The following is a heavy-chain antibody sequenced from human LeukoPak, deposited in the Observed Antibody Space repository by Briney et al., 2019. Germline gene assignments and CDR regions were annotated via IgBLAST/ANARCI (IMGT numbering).Heavy chain of an antibody. J-gene: IGHJ4*02. D-gene: IGHD6-13*01. CDR1: RYIFTSYY. Sequence: ASVKVSCKASRYIFTSYYIHWVRQAPGQGLEWMGWINPNNGGTKYAQKFQGRVTMTSDTSISTAYMGLSRLRSDDTALYYCVRDRGSSWFADYWGQGTLVTVSS. V-gene: IGHV1-2*02. CDR3: VRDRGSSWFADY. CDR2: INPNNGGT.